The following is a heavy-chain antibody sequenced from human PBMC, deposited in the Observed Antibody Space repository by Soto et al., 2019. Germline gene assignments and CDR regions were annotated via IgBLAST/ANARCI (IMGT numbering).Heavy chain of an antibody. CDR3: ARVGLSAADFDY. D-gene: IGHD6-25*01. CDR1: GFTFSNAW. Sequence: SLRLSCAASGFTFSNAWMSWVRQAPGKGLEWVSAISSGGDSTYYADSVKGRFTISRDNSKNTLYLQMNSLRAEDTAVYYCARVGLSAADFDYWGQGAPVTVSS. J-gene: IGHJ4*02. CDR2: ISSGGDST. V-gene: IGHV3-23*01.